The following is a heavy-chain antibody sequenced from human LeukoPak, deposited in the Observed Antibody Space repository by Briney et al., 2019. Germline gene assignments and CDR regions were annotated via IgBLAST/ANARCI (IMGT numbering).Heavy chain of an antibody. Sequence: GGSLRLSCAASGFTFSSYWMHWVRQAPGKGLVWVSRINNDGSSTSYADSVKGRFTISRDNAKNTLYLQMNSLRAADTAVYYCARPTKEGSSWYWWFDPWGQGTLVTVSS. CDR1: GFTFSSYW. CDR2: INNDGSST. D-gene: IGHD6-13*01. V-gene: IGHV3-74*01. J-gene: IGHJ5*02. CDR3: ARPTKEGSSWYWWFDP.